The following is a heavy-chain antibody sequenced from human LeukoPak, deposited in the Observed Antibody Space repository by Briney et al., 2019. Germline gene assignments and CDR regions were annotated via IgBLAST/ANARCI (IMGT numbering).Heavy chain of an antibody. D-gene: IGHD1-26*01. Sequence: SETLSLTCTVSGGSISSYYWSWIRQPPGKGLEWIGYIYYSGSTNYNPSLKSRVTISVDTSKNQFSLKLSSVTAADTAVHYCARYGSSPSYYYYGMDVWGQGTTVTVSS. CDR1: GGSISSYY. J-gene: IGHJ6*02. CDR3: ARYGSSPSYYYYGMDV. V-gene: IGHV4-59*01. CDR2: IYYSGST.